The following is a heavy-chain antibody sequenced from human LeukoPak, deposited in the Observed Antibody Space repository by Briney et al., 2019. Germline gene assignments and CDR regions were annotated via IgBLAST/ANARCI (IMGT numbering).Heavy chain of an antibody. CDR2: ISWNSGSI. Sequence: PGGSLRLSCAASGFTFSSYGMHWVRQAPGKGLEWVSGISWNSGSIGYADSVKGRFTISRDNAKNSLYLQMNSLRAEDTALYYCAKVFIPSRIVGEPDGAFDIWGQGTMVTVSS. J-gene: IGHJ3*02. V-gene: IGHV3-9*01. D-gene: IGHD1-26*01. CDR3: AKVFIPSRIVGEPDGAFDI. CDR1: GFTFSSYG.